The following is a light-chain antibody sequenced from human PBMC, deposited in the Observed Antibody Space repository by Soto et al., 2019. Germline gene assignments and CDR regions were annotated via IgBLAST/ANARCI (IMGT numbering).Light chain of an antibody. CDR1: SSNIGAGHD. Sequence: QPVLTQPPSVSGAPGQRVTISCTGTSSNIGAGHDVHWYQQLPGTAPKLLIYGNNNRPSGVPDRFSGSKSGTSASLAITGLQAEDEADYYCQSYDSSLSGAVVFGGGTKVTVL. CDR3: QSYDSSLSGAVV. V-gene: IGLV1-40*01. CDR2: GNN. J-gene: IGLJ2*01.